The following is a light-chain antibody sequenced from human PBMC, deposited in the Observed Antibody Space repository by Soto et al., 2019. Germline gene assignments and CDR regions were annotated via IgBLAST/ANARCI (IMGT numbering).Light chain of an antibody. J-gene: IGKJ2*01. V-gene: IGKV1-39*01. CDR2: AAS. CDR1: QSISSS. CDR3: QQSYSAPHT. Sequence: DIQMTQSPSSLSASVGDRVTITCRASQSISSSLNWYHQKPGKAPKLLIYAASSLQSGVPSRFSVSGSGTAFTLSISSLQPEDFATYYCQQSYSAPHTFGQGTKREIK.